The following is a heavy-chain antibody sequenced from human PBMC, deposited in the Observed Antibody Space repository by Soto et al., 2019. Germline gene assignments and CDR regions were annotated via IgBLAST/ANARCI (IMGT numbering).Heavy chain of an antibody. CDR1: GGSFSGYY. J-gene: IGHJ5*02. D-gene: IGHD3-10*01. CDR2: INHSGST. Sequence: QVQLQQWGAGLLKPSETLSLTCAVYGGSFSGYYWSWIRQPPGKGLEWIGEINHSGSTNYNPSLKXXXPISVDTSKNXXSXKXXSVTAADTAVYYCARGPHTDYYGSGSYYKRGWFDPWGQGTLVTVSS. CDR3: ARGPHTDYYGSGSYYKRGWFDP. V-gene: IGHV4-34*01.